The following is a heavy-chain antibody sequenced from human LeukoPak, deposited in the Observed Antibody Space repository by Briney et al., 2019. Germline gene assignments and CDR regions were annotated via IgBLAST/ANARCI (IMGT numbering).Heavy chain of an antibody. J-gene: IGHJ4*02. CDR2: IKQDGSEK. D-gene: IGHD6-13*01. V-gene: IGHV3-7*03. Sequence: PGGSLRLSCAASGFTFSSYWMTWVRQVPGKGLEWVANIKQDGSEKYCVDSVKGRFTISRDNAKNSLYLQMNSLRAEDTAVYYCARARGAAAALEVDYWGQGTLVTVSS. CDR3: ARARGAAAALEVDY. CDR1: GFTFSSYW.